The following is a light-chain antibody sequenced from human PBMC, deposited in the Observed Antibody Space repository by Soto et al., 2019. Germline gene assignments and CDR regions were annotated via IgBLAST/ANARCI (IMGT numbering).Light chain of an antibody. J-gene: IGKJ5*01. CDR1: QSVSSN. Sequence: EIVISQSPAALSVSPGERATLSCRASQSVSSNLAWYQQKPGRAPRLLIYGASTRATGIPARFSGSGSGTEFTLTISSLQSEDFAVYYCQQRISAITFGQGTRLE. V-gene: IGKV3-15*01. CDR3: QQRISAIT. CDR2: GAS.